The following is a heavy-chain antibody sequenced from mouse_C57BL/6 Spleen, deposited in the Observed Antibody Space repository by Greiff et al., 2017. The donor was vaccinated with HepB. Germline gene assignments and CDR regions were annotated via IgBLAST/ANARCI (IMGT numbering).Heavy chain of an antibody. CDR1: GYSFTDYN. J-gene: IGHJ4*01. V-gene: IGHV1-39*01. CDR3: AKDYSSGYNAMDY. D-gene: IGHD3-2*02. Sequence: EVQLQESGPELVKPGASVKISCKASGYSFTDYNMNWVKQSNGKSLEWIGVINPNYGTTSYNQKFKGKATLTVDQSSSTAYMQLNSLTSEDSAVYDGAKDYSSGYNAMDYWGQGTSVTVSS. CDR2: INPNYGTT.